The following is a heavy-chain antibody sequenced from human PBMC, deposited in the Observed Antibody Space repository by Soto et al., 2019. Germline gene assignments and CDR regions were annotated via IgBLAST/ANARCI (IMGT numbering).Heavy chain of an antibody. J-gene: IGHJ3*01. CDR2: IYHSGSI. CDR1: SGSISSTNW. V-gene: IGHV4-4*02. CDR3: ARDCSSSSCDGRAFDV. D-gene: IGHD2-2*01. Sequence: QVQLQESGPGLVKPSGTLSLTCAASSGSISSTNWWSWVRQPPGKGLEWIGEIYHSGSINYNPSLESRVTMSVDKSKNQFSLKLSSVTAADTAVYYCARDCSSSSCDGRAFDVWGQGTMVTVSS.